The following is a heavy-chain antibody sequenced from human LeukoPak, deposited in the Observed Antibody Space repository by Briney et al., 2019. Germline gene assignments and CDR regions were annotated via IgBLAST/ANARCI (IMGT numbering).Heavy chain of an antibody. J-gene: IGHJ4*02. CDR2: INHSGST. D-gene: IGHD2-15*01. Sequence: PSETLSLTCAVYGGSFSGYYWSWIRQPPGKGLEWIGEINHSGSTNYNPPLKSRVTISVDTSKNQFSLKLSSVTAADTAVYYCARGLFDIVVVVAATLFDYWGQGTLVTVSS. CDR3: ARGLFDIVVVVAATLFDY. V-gene: IGHV4-34*01. CDR1: GGSFSGYY.